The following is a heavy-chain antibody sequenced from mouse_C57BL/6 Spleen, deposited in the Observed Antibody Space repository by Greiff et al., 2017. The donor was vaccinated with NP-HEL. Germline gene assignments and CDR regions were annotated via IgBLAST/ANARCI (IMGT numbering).Heavy chain of an antibody. CDR2: IWRGGST. Sequence: VKLVESGPGLVQPSQSLSITCTVSGFSLTSYGVHWVRQSPGKGLEWLGVIWRGGSTDYNAAFMSRLSITKDNSKSQVFFKMNSLQADDTAIYYCAKRGDSNYGFAYWGQGTLVTVSA. CDR3: AKRGDSNYGFAY. CDR1: GFSLTSYG. J-gene: IGHJ3*01. V-gene: IGHV2-5*01. D-gene: IGHD2-5*01.